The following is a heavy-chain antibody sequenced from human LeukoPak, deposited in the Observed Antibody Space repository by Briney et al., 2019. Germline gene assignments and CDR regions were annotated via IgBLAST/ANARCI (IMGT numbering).Heavy chain of an antibody. J-gene: IGHJ4*02. V-gene: IGHV4-34*01. CDR1: GGSFSGYY. Sequence: SETLSLTCAVYGGSFSGYYWSWIRQPPGKGLEWIGKINHRGSTNYNPSLKSRVTISVDTSKNQFSLKLSSVTAADTAVYYCAIPTYYYGSGSYAGSYFDYWGQGTLVTVSS. D-gene: IGHD3-10*01. CDR2: INHRGST. CDR3: AIPTYYYGSGSYAGSYFDY.